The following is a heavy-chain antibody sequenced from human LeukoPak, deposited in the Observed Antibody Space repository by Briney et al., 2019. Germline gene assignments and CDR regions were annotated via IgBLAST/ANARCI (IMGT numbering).Heavy chain of an antibody. CDR2: ISYDGSDK. V-gene: IGHV3-30*18. J-gene: IGHJ4*02. CDR3: AKDRSSTWSLDY. CDR1: GFTFSSNG. D-gene: IGHD6-13*01. Sequence: GRSLRLSCAASGFTFSSNGMHWVRQAPGKGLEWVAVISYDGSDKYYADSVKGRFTISRDNSKNTLYLQMNSLSVEDTALYYCAKDRSSTWSLDYWGQGTLVTVSS.